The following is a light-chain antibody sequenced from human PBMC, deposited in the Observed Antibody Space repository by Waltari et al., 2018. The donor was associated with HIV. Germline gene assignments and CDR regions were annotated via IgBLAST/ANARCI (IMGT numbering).Light chain of an antibody. CDR3: CSYAGSSPVL. CDR1: SSDVGSYNL. CDR2: EGS. V-gene: IGLV2-23*01. J-gene: IGLJ2*01. Sequence: QSALTQPASVSGSPGQSITISCTGTSSDVGSYNLVSWYQQHPGKAPKLMIYEGSKRPLGVSNRFSGSKSGSTASLTISGLQAEDEAGYYCCSYAGSSPVLFGGGTKLTVL.